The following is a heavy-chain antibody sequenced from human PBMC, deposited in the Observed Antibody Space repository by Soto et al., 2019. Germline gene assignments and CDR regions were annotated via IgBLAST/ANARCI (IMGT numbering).Heavy chain of an antibody. CDR1: GFTFSDHY. V-gene: IGHV3-72*01. J-gene: IGHJ4*02. CDR3: VSVSGSYYYDY. D-gene: IGHD3-10*01. Sequence: PGGSLRLSCAASGFTFSDHYMDWVRQAPGKGLEWVGRTRNKANSYTTEYAASVKDRFTISRDDSKNSLYLQMNSLKTEDTALYYCVSVSGSYYYDYWGQGTLVTVSS. CDR2: TRNKANSYTT.